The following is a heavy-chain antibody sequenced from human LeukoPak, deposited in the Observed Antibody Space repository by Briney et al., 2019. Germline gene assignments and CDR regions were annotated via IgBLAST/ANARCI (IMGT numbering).Heavy chain of an antibody. CDR1: GFTFSSYD. Sequence: GGSLRLSCAASGFTFSSYDMTWVRQTPGKGLEWVALISRSGGTTYYADSVKGRFTISRDNSKNTLYLQMNSLRAEDTAVYYGAREGGGYYDSRGGFDYWGQGTLVTVSS. J-gene: IGHJ4*02. CDR2: ISRSGGTT. V-gene: IGHV3-23*01. CDR3: AREGGGYYDSRGGFDY. D-gene: IGHD3-22*01.